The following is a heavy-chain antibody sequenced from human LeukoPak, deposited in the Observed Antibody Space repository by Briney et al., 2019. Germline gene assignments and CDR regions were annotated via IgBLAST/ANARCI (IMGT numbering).Heavy chain of an antibody. CDR2: IYPGDSDT. CDR3: ARRGREVS. D-gene: IGHD1-26*01. CDR1: GYTFTGYW. V-gene: IGHV5-51*01. J-gene: IGHJ5*02. Sequence: GESLKISCKGSGYTFTGYWIGWVRQLPGKGLEWMGIIYPGDSDTRYSPSFQGQVTISAGKSITTAYLQWSSLKASDTAMYYCARRGREVSWGQGTLVTVSS.